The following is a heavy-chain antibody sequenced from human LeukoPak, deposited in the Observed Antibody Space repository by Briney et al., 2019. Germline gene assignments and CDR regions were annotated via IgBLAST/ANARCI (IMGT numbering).Heavy chain of an antibody. V-gene: IGHV4-30-2*01. Sequence: SETLSLTCTVSGDSISSGGYSWSWIRQPPGKGLEWIGYIYHIGYISQSGNIYQNPSLKSRVTISLDTSRNQFSLKLSSVTAANTAVYYCARSPLAFYDSSGYPRVWFDPWGQGTLVTVSS. CDR1: GDSISSGGYS. J-gene: IGHJ5*02. CDR3: ARSPLAFYDSSGYPRVWFDP. D-gene: IGHD3-22*01. CDR2: ISQSGNI.